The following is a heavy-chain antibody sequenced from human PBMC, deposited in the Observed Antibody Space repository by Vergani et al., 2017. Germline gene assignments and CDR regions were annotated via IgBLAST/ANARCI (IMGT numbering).Heavy chain of an antibody. J-gene: IGHJ4*02. CDR3: ATLDYYDSSAPFDY. CDR1: GGSFSGYY. D-gene: IGHD3-22*01. Sequence: QVQLQQWGAGLLKPSETLSLTCAVYGGSFSGYYWSWIRQPPGKGLEWIGEIYHSGSTNYNPSLKSRVTISVDKSISTAYLQWSSLKASDTAMYYCATLDYYDSSAPFDYWGQGTLVTVSS. V-gene: IGHV4-34*01. CDR2: IYHSGST.